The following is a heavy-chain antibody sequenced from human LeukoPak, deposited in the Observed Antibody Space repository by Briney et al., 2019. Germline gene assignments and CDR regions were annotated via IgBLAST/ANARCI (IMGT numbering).Heavy chain of an antibody. CDR3: SRDCSGGRCYEEMDF. Sequence: SLCLSRIASGYTFGDYAITWVRQAPGKGLEWVAMIRSKAYGGTIEYAASVKGRFTISRDDSKSIAYLQMNSLKTEDTAVYYCSRDCSGGRCYEEMDFWGQGTMVTVSS. CDR1: GYTFGDYA. D-gene: IGHD2-15*01. J-gene: IGHJ6*01. CDR2: IRSKAYGGTI. V-gene: IGHV3-49*04.